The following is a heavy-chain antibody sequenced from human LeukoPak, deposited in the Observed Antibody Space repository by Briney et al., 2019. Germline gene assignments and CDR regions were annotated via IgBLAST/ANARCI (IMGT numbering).Heavy chain of an antibody. D-gene: IGHD6-13*01. CDR2: IRYDGSNK. V-gene: IGHV3-30*02. Sequence: GGSLRLSCAASGFTFSSYAMHWVRQAPGKGLEWVAFIRYDGSNKYYADSVKGRFTISRDNSKNTLYLQMNSLRAEDTAVYYCAKLGSSWSLDYWGQGTLVTVSS. J-gene: IGHJ4*02. CDR3: AKLGSSWSLDY. CDR1: GFTFSSYA.